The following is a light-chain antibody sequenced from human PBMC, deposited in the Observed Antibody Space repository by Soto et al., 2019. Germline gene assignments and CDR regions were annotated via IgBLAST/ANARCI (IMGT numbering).Light chain of an antibody. Sequence: QSALTQPASVSGSPGQSISISCTGSSSDVGAYNYVAWYQQKPGKAPKLLIYDDNKRPSGIPDRFSGSKSGTSATLGITGFQTGDEADYYCGSWDSSLSAYVFGTGTKLTVL. CDR1: SSDVGAYNY. CDR2: DDN. CDR3: GSWDSSLSAYV. J-gene: IGLJ1*01. V-gene: IGLV1-51*01.